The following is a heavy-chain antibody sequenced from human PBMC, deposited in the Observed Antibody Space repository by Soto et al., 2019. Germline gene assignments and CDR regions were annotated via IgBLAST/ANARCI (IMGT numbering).Heavy chain of an antibody. Sequence: QVQLVQSGGEVKKPGASVKVSCKTSGYTFANYDFSWVRQAPGQGLEWMGWVSNKNGVTSYAEKFRDRVTITTDTSTSTVYMELRSLTSDDTAVYFCAREGLNTGWYGFDYWGQGAQVTVSS. J-gene: IGHJ4*02. CDR3: AREGLNTGWYGFDY. CDR1: GYTFANYD. V-gene: IGHV1-18*04. D-gene: IGHD6-19*01. CDR2: VSNKNGVT.